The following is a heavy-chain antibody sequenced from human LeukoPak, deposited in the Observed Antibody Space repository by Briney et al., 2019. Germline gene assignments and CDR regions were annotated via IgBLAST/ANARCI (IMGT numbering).Heavy chain of an antibody. CDR2: IYSGGRT. CDR3: ARGAAGTPAAD. J-gene: IGHJ4*02. D-gene: IGHD1-7*01. V-gene: IGHV3-66*01. CDR1: GFTVSSNS. Sequence: GGSLRLSCAASGFTVSSNSRSWVRQVPGKRLEWVSIIYSGGRTYSADSVKGRFTISRDTFKNTLYLQMNTLRAEDTAVYYCARGAAGTPAADWGQGTLVTVSS.